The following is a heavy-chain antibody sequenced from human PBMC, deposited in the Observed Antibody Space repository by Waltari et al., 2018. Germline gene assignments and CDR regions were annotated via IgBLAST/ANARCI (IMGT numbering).Heavy chain of an antibody. CDR3: AKDRLADYFDSGVYWFDP. J-gene: IGHJ5*02. CDR2: ISGSGGRT. D-gene: IGHD4-17*01. Sequence: QFLQSGGGLVEPGGSLRLQCVASGFPFNGFAMHWVLQAPGKGLEWVSGISGSGGRTFYADSVRGRFTISRDNSKNTLYLQMSSLRGEDTAIYYCAKDRLADYFDSGVYWFDPWGQGTLVTVSS. CDR1: GFPFNGFA. V-gene: IGHV3-23*01.